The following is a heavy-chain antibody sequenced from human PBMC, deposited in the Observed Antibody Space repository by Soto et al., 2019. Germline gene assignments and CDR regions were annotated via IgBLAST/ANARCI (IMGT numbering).Heavy chain of an antibody. CDR2: ISYDGSNK. Sequence: QVQLVESGGGVVQPGRSLRLSCAASGFTFSSYGMHWVRQAPGKGLEWVAVISYDGSNKYYADSVKGRFTISRDNSKNTLYLQMNSLRAEDTDVYYCAKDWATVTGWLDPWGQGTLVTVSS. J-gene: IGHJ5*02. D-gene: IGHD4-17*01. V-gene: IGHV3-30*18. CDR3: AKDWATVTGWLDP. CDR1: GFTFSSYG.